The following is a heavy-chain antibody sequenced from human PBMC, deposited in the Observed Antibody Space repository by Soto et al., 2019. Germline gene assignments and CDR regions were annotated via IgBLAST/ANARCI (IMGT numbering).Heavy chain of an antibody. D-gene: IGHD4-17*01. CDR1: GGSISSYY. CDR2: IYYSGST. V-gene: IGHV4-59*01. Sequence: PSETLSLTCTVSGGSISSYYWSWIRQPPGKGLEWIGYIYYSGSTNYNPSPKSRVTISVDTSKNQFSLKLSSVTAADTAVYYCARRYGASFDYWGQGTLVTAPQ. J-gene: IGHJ4*02. CDR3: ARRYGASFDY.